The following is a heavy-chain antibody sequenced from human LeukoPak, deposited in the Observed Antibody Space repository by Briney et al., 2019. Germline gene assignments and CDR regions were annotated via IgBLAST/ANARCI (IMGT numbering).Heavy chain of an antibody. Sequence: SVKVSCKASGGTFSSYAISWVRQAPGQGLEWMGGIIPIFGTANYAQKFQGRVTITADKSTSTAYMELSSLRSEDTAVYYCASHYYGSGSYAFDIWGQGTMVTVSS. V-gene: IGHV1-69*06. J-gene: IGHJ3*02. CDR2: IIPIFGTA. CDR1: GGTFSSYA. CDR3: ASHYYGSGSYAFDI. D-gene: IGHD3-10*01.